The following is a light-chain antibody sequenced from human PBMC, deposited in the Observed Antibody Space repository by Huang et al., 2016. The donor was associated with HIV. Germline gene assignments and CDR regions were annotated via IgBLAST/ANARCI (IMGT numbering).Light chain of an antibody. CDR2: GAS. V-gene: IGKV3-15*01. J-gene: IGKJ3*01. Sequence: IVMTQSPATLSVSPGERAILSCRASQSVSSNLAWYQQKPGQAPRLLIDGASRRATGTPARFSGSGSGTEFALTISSLQSEDFAVYYCQQYNNWPGFTFGPGTKVDIK. CDR1: QSVSSN. CDR3: QQYNNWPGFT.